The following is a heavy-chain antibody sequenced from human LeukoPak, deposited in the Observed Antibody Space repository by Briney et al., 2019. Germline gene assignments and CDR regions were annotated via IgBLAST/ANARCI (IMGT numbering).Heavy chain of an antibody. Sequence: PGGSLKISFKGSGFRFTSYWLGWVRPVPGKGPEWMGIIYPGDSDTRYSPSFQGQVTISADKSISTAYLQWSSLKASDTAMYYCARVGATGKYRIAVAGYFDYWGQGTLVTVSS. D-gene: IGHD6-19*01. CDR2: IYPGDSDT. CDR3: ARVGATGKYRIAVAGYFDY. CDR1: GFRFTSYW. V-gene: IGHV5-51*01. J-gene: IGHJ4*02.